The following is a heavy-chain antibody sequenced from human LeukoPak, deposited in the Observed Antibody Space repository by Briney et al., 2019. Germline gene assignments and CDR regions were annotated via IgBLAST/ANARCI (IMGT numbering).Heavy chain of an antibody. CDR3: AKDMGGSSWYNAFDI. J-gene: IGHJ3*02. D-gene: IGHD6-13*01. Sequence: GGSLRLSCAASGFKFEDYAMHWVRQAPGKGLEWVSGISWTGATLGYADSVKGRFTISRDDAKNSLYLQMNSLRAEDTALYYCAKDMGGSSWYNAFDIWGQGTMVTVSS. V-gene: IGHV3-9*01. CDR2: ISWTGATL. CDR1: GFKFEDYA.